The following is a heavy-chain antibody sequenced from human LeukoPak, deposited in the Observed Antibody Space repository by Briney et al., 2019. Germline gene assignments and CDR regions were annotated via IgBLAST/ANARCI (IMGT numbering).Heavy chain of an antibody. Sequence: SETLSLTCAVYGGSFSGYYWTWIRQPPGKGLEWIGEINQSGSTNYNPSLKSRVTISIDTSKKQFSLKLSSVTAAETAVYYCARQLHCSGGSGAEDYFDYWGQGTLVTV. CDR1: GGSFSGYY. CDR2: INQSGST. CDR3: ARQLHCSGGSGAEDYFDY. V-gene: IGHV4-34*01. J-gene: IGHJ4*02. D-gene: IGHD2-15*01.